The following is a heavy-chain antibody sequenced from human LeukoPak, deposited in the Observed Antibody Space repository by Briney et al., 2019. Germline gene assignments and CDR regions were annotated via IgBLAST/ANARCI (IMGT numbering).Heavy chain of an antibody. CDR3: ARYFGMDV. CDR1: GFTFSSYA. Sequence: GGSLRLSCAASGFTFSSYAMSWVRQAPGKGLEWVSAISGSGGSTYYADSVKGRFSISRDNSKNTLHLQMNSLRGEDTAVYYCARYFGMDVWGRGTTVIVSS. V-gene: IGHV3-23*01. CDR2: ISGSGGST. J-gene: IGHJ6*02.